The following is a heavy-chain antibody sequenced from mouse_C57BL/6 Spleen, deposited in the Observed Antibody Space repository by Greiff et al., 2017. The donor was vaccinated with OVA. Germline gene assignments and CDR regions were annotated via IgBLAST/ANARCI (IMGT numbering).Heavy chain of an antibody. CDR3: VRLGDYGLYYYAMDY. V-gene: IGHV10-3*01. Sequence: EVQLQESGGGLVQPKGSLKLSCAASGFTFNTYAMHWVRQAPGKGLEWVARIRSKSSNYATYYADSVKDRFTISRDDSQSMLYLQMNNLKTEDTAMYYCVRLGDYGLYYYAMDYWGQGTSVTVSS. J-gene: IGHJ4*01. D-gene: IGHD2-4*01. CDR1: GFTFNTYA. CDR2: IRSKSSNYAT.